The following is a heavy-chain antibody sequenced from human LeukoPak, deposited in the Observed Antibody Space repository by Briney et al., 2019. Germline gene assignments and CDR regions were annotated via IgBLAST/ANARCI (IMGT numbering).Heavy chain of an antibody. CDR2: ISYDGSNK. J-gene: IGHJ3*02. Sequence: GGSLRLSCAASGFTFSSYAMHWVSRAPAEGLEWVAIISYDGSNKYYADSVKGRFTISRDNSKNTLYLQMNSLRVEDMAVYYCARETVLLWFGGVGVAFDIWGQGTMVTVSS. CDR3: ARETVLLWFGGVGVAFDI. D-gene: IGHD3-10*01. V-gene: IGHV3-30-3*01. CDR1: GFTFSSYA.